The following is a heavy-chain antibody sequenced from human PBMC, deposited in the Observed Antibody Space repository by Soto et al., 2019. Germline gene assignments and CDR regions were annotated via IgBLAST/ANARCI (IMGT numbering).Heavy chain of an antibody. J-gene: IGHJ6*02. D-gene: IGHD3-10*01. V-gene: IGHV3-21*01. Sequence: PGGSLRLSCAASGFTFISYSMNWVRQAPWKGLEWVSSISSSSSYIYYADSVKGRFTISRDNAKNSLYLQMNSLRAEDTAVYYCARDQGLLWFGESTYYYGMDVWGQGTTVTVSS. CDR1: GFTFISYS. CDR3: ARDQGLLWFGESTYYYGMDV. CDR2: ISSSSSYI.